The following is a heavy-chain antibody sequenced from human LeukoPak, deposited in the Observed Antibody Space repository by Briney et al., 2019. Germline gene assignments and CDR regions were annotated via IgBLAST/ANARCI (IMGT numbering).Heavy chain of an antibody. J-gene: IGHJ5*02. Sequence: GASVKVSCKASGYTFTGYYMHWVRQARGQGLEWMGSIKPNSGGTNYAQKFQGRVTMTRDTSISTAYMVLSRLRSDDTAVYYCARWPIVVVPAAYNWFDPWGQGTLVIVSS. CDR2: IKPNSGGT. CDR3: ARWPIVVVPAAYNWFDP. CDR1: GYTFTGYY. D-gene: IGHD2-2*01. V-gene: IGHV1-2*02.